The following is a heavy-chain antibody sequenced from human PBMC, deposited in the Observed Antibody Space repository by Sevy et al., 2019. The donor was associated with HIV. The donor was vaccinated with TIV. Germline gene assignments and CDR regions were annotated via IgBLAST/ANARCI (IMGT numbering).Heavy chain of an antibody. CDR2: ISSSSSYI. CDR1: GFTFSTYG. V-gene: IGHV3-21*01. D-gene: IGHD3-3*01. CDR3: ARDLRTYDFWSGSTYMDV. Sequence: GGSLRLSCVASGFTFSTYGMNWVRQAPGKGLEWVSSISSSSSYIYCADSVKGRFTISRDNAKNSLYLQMNSLRAEDTAVYYCARDLRTYDFWSGSTYMDVWGKGTTVTVSS. J-gene: IGHJ6*03.